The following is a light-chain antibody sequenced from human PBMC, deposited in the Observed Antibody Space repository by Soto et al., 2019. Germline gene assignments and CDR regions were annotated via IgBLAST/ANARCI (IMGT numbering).Light chain of an antibody. CDR1: QSLLHSNGYNY. Sequence: DIVMTRSPLSLPVTPGEPASISCRSSQSLLHSNGYNYLDWYLQKPGQSPQLLIYLGSYRASGVPDRFSGGGSGTDFTLKISRVEADDVGVYYCLQTLQTPYTFGQGTKLEIK. J-gene: IGKJ2*01. CDR2: LGS. CDR3: LQTLQTPYT. V-gene: IGKV2-28*01.